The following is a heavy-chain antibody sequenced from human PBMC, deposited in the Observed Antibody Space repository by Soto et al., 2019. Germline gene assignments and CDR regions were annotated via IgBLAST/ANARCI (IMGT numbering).Heavy chain of an antibody. CDR3: ARDRIPPKGATGYWYFDL. CDR2: INPSGGS. J-gene: IGHJ2*01. V-gene: IGHV1-46*03. Sequence: QVQLVQSGAEVKKPGASVKVSCKASGYTFTSYYMHWVRQAPGRGLEWMGIINPSGGSSYAQKFQGRVTMTRDTSTSTVYMELSSVTSEDTAVYYCARDRIPPKGATGYWYFDLWGRGTLVTVSS. D-gene: IGHD1-1*01. CDR1: GYTFTSYY.